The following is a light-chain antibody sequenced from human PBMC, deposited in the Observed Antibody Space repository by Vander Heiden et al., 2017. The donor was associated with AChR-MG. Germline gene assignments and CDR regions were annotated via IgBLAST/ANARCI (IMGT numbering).Light chain of an antibody. CDR1: QYVSSW. CDR2: KAS. CDR3: QQHHKCPWT. Sequence: IQMTQSPVTLSSSPGDRVTLSCRASQYVSSWLSWYQQKPGKAPRLLIYKASVIENGVPSRFNGSGSGTEFTLTIGGLQPEDFGTYFCQQHHKCPWTFGQGTKVEFK. J-gene: IGKJ1*01. V-gene: IGKV1-5*03.